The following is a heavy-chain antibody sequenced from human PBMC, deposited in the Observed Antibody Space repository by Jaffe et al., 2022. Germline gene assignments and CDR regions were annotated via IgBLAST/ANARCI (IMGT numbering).Heavy chain of an antibody. Sequence: QVQLVQSGAEVKKPGASVKVSCKASGYTFTSYGISWVRQAPGQGLEWMGWISAYNGNTNYAQKLQGRVTMTTDTSTSTAYMELRSLRSDDTAVYYCARDYASGRITIFGVATLRYFDYWGQGTLVTVSS. CDR2: ISAYNGNT. V-gene: IGHV1-18*01. D-gene: IGHD3-3*01. J-gene: IGHJ4*02. CDR1: GYTFTSYG. CDR3: ARDYASGRITIFGVATLRYFDY.